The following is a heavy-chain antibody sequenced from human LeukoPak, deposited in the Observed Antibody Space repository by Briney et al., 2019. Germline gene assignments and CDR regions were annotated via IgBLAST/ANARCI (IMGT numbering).Heavy chain of an antibody. J-gene: IGHJ6*03. Sequence: ASVKVSCKVSGYTLTELSMHWVRQAPGKGLEWMGGFDPEDGETIYAQKFQDRVTMTEDTSTDTAYMELSSLRSEDTAVYYCATVNFRGGNSRYYYYYMDVWGKGTTVTVSS. D-gene: IGHD4-23*01. CDR3: ATVNFRGGNSRYYYYYMDV. CDR1: GYTLTELS. V-gene: IGHV1-24*01. CDR2: FDPEDGET.